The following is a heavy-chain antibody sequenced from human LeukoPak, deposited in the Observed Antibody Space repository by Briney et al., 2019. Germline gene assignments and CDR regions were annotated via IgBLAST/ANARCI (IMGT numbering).Heavy chain of an antibody. V-gene: IGHV4-61*02. CDR3: ASYGSGSYAFDI. J-gene: IGHJ3*02. CDR1: GGSISSGSHY. Sequence: SETLSLTCTVSGGSISSGSHYWSWIRQPAGKGLEWIGRIYTSGSTDYNPSLKSRVTISVDTSKNQFSLKLSSVTAADTAVYYCASYGSGSYAFDIWGQGTMVTVSS. D-gene: IGHD3-10*01. CDR2: IYTSGST.